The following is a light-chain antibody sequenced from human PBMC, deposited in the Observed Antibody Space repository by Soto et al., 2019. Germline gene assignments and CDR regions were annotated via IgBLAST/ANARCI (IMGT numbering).Light chain of an antibody. CDR2: AAS. V-gene: IGKV1-6*01. CDR1: QGIRND. Sequence: AIQLTQSPSSLSASVGDRVTITCRASQGIRNDLGWYQQKPGKAPKLLIYAASSLQSGVPSRFSGSASRTDFTLTISCLQSEDFATYYCQQYYSYLITFGQGTRLEIK. J-gene: IGKJ5*01. CDR3: QQYYSYLIT.